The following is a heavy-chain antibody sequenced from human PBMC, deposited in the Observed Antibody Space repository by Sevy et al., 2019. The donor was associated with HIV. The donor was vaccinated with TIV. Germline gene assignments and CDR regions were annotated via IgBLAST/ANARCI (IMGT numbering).Heavy chain of an antibody. Sequence: GGSLRLSCAASGFTFSNYGMHGVRQAPGKGLEWVAVIWNDRSNKYYADSVKGRFTISRDNSKNTLYLQMNSLRVEDTAVYFCARGGDFNDRSAKRDFDYWGQGTLVTVSS. CDR3: ARGGDFNDRSAKRDFDY. V-gene: IGHV3-33*01. CDR1: GFTFSNYG. D-gene: IGHD3-22*01. J-gene: IGHJ4*02. CDR2: IWNDRSNK.